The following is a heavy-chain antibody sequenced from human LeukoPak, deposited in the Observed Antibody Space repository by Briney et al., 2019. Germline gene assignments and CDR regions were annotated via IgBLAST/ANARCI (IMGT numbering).Heavy chain of an antibody. J-gene: IGHJ5*02. Sequence: SETLSLTCAVYGGSFSDYYWSWIRQPPGKGLEWIGSIYYSGSTYYNPSLKSRVTISVDTSKNQFSLKLSSVTAADTAVYYCARLSELEAVDPWGQGTLVTVSS. CDR1: GGSFSDYY. CDR3: ARLSELEAVDP. CDR2: IYYSGST. V-gene: IGHV4-34*01. D-gene: IGHD1-1*01.